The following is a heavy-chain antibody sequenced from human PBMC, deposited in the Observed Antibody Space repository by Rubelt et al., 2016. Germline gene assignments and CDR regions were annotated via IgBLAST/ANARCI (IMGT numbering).Heavy chain of an antibody. Sequence: QVQLQESGPGLVKPSETLSLTCTVSGYSISSGYYWGWIRQPPGKGPEWIGNIFHTGSTYFNPSLKSRVTISVDTSKNQFSRKLTSVTAADTAVYFCARPQAADAFDIWGQGTMVTVSS. CDR3: ARPQAADAFDI. J-gene: IGHJ3*02. CDR1: GYSISSGYY. V-gene: IGHV4-38-2*02. CDR2: IFHTGST. D-gene: IGHD6-25*01.